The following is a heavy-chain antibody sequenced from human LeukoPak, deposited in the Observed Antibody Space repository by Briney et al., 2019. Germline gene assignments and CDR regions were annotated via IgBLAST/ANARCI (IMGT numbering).Heavy chain of an antibody. V-gene: IGHV4-34*01. CDR2: INHSGST. D-gene: IGHD2-15*01. CDR1: GGSFSGCY. Sequence: PSETLSLTCAVYGGSFSGCYWSWIRQPPGKGLEWIGEINHSGSTNYNPSLKSRVTISVDTSKNQFSLKLSSVTAADTAVYYCARSKGSGRSCYADYWGQGTLVTVSS. CDR3: ARSKGSGRSCYADY. J-gene: IGHJ4*02.